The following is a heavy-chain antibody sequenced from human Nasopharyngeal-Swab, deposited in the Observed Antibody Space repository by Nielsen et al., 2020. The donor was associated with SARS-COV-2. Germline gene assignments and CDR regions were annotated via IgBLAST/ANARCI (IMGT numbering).Heavy chain of an antibody. CDR1: GAPISSHY. D-gene: IGHD3-3*01. V-gene: IGHV4-59*11. CDR3: ARVSTGLGIFGVVISYWYFDL. Sequence: SDTLSLTCNVSGAPISSHYWTWIRQPPGRGLEWLGYIHDIGTTHYNPSLRGRVSMSLDTSQNQFSLRLISVTAADTAVYYCARVSTGLGIFGVVISYWYFDLWGRGTLVTVSS. J-gene: IGHJ2*01. CDR2: IHDIGTT.